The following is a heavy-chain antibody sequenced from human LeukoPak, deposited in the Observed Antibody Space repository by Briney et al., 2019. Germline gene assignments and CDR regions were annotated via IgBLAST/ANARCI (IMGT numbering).Heavy chain of an antibody. Sequence: PSQTLSLTCTVSGDSISSGSSYWSWIRQPAGKGLEWIGRIYTSGSTNYNPSLKSRVTISVDTSKNQFSLKLSSVTAADTAVYYCARDSDSSGYIDYWGQGTLVTVSS. J-gene: IGHJ4*02. CDR1: GDSISSGSSY. D-gene: IGHD3-22*01. CDR3: ARDSDSSGYIDY. V-gene: IGHV4-61*02. CDR2: IYTSGST.